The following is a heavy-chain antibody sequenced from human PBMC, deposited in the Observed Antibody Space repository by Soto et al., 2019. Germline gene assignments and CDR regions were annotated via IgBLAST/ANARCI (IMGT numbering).Heavy chain of an antibody. CDR2: ISWDGLAQ. Sequence: VQLVESGGGVVQPGRSLRLLCEASGFPFSRYGMHWVRQAPGMGLAWVAVISWDGLAQYYGDSVRGRFTISRDNSQSTLYLQMNSRRTEDTAIYYCAKETIQVGGPNYFDYWGQGVLVTVS. CDR1: GFPFSRYG. V-gene: IGHV3-30*18. J-gene: IGHJ4*02. CDR3: AKETIQVGGPNYFDY. D-gene: IGHD1-1*01.